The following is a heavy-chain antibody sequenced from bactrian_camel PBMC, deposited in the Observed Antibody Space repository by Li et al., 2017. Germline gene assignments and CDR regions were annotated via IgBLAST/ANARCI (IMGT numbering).Heavy chain of an antibody. Sequence: HVQLVESGGGSVQAGGSLRLSCAAASGYSAVTLCMGWFRQAPGKELGWVSAIDAAGDLTDYADFVKHRFTTSRNNAKNTLYLQMNSLKPEDTAVYYCAASLGAGACHTNPLREADFNNWGEGTQVTV. CDR3: AASLGAGACHTNPLREADFNN. CDR1: GYSAVTLC. V-gene: IGHV3S1*01. J-gene: IGHJ6*01. CDR2: IDAAGDLT. D-gene: IGHD8*01.